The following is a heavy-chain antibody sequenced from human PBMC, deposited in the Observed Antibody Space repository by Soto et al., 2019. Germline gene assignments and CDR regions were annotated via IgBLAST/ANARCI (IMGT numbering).Heavy chain of an antibody. CDR1: GFNFNSYA. V-gene: IGHV3-23*01. CDR2: ISGNGGVA. D-gene: IGHD3-9*01. Sequence: PGGSVRLSCAASGFNFNSYAMSWFRQGPGRGLECVSGISGNGGVAYYADSVKGRFTISRDNSKNTLNLQMNGLRAEDTAVYLCARDDVGYVVLTAFYFDQWGKGT. CDR3: ARDDVGYVVLTAFYFDQ. J-gene: IGHJ4*02.